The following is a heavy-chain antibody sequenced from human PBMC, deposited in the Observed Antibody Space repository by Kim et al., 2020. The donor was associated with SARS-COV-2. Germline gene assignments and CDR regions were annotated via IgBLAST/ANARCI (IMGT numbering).Heavy chain of an antibody. CDR2: IYYSGST. D-gene: IGHD6-6*01. CDR1: GGSISSSSYY. V-gene: IGHV4-39*01. J-gene: IGHJ6*02. Sequence: SETLSLTCTVSGGSISSSSYYWGWIRQPPGKGLEWIGSIYYSGSTYYNPSLKSRVTISVDTSKNQFSLKLSSVTAPDTAVYYCARHCSLAAQTKYYYYYYGMDVWGQGTTVTVSS. CDR3: ARHCSLAAQTKYYYYYYGMDV.